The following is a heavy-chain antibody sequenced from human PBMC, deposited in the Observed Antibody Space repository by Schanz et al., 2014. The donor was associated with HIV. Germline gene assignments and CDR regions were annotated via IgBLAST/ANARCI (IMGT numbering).Heavy chain of an antibody. CDR1: GFTFDDYA. CDR2: ITWNSITI. J-gene: IGHJ4*02. Sequence: QLVESGGGVVQPGKSLRLSCAASGFTFDDYAMHWVRQVPGKGLEWVSGITWNSITIDYADSVKGRFTISRDNSKNTLYLQMNSLRAEDTAVYYCARGGIWEWDQPDFDYWGQGTLVTVSS. D-gene: IGHD2-15*01. V-gene: IGHV3-9*01. CDR3: ARGGIWEWDQPDFDY.